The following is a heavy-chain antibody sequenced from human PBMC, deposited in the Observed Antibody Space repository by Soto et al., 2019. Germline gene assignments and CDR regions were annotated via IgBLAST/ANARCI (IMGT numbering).Heavy chain of an antibody. CDR3: ARDRGIAVAADYYYGMDV. V-gene: IGHV3-33*01. CDR2: IWYDGSNK. J-gene: IGHJ6*02. D-gene: IGHD6-19*01. CDR1: GFTFSSYG. Sequence: QVQLVESGGGVVQPGRSLRLSCAASGFTFSSYGMHWVRQAPGKGLEWVAVIWYDGSNKYYADSVKGRFTISRDKSKNTLYLQMNSLRAEDTAVYYCARDRGIAVAADYYYGMDVWGQGTTVTVSS.